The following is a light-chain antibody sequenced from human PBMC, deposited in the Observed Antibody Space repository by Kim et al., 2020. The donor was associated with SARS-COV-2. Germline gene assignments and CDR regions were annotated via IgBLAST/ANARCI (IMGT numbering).Light chain of an antibody. Sequence: EIVLTQSPGTLSLSPGEGDTLSCRASQSVSSSYFAWYQQKPGQPPRLLIYGASSRATGIPDRFSGSGSGTDFTLTINRLEPEDFAVYYCQQYGSSPGTFGGGTKVEIK. CDR3: QQYGSSPGT. CDR2: GAS. J-gene: IGKJ4*01. CDR1: QSVSSSY. V-gene: IGKV3-20*01.